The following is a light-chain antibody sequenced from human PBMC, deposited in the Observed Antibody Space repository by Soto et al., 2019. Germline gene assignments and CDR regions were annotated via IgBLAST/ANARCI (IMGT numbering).Light chain of an antibody. CDR3: QSYDTGLRGMI. CDR2: GNN. J-gene: IGLJ2*01. CDR1: SSNTGADYN. V-gene: IGLV1-40*01. Sequence: QSVLTQLPSVSGAPGQRVTISCTGTSSNTGADYNVHWYRQLPGTAPKLLIYGNNHRPSGVPDRFSGSKSGPSASLAITGLQTEDEADYYCQSYDTGLRGMIFGGGTKLTVL.